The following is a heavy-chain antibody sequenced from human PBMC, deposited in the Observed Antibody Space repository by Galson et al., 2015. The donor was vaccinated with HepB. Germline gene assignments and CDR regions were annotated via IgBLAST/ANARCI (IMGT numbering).Heavy chain of an antibody. CDR1: GGTFSSYA. CDR2: IIPIFGTA. Sequence: SVKVSCKASGGTFSSYAISWVRQALGQGLEWMGGIIPIFGTANYAQKFQGRVTITADESTSTAYMELSSLRSEDTAVYYCARDIVGGRYFDYWGQGTLVTVSS. V-gene: IGHV1-69*13. D-gene: IGHD3-22*01. J-gene: IGHJ4*02. CDR3: ARDIVGGRYFDY.